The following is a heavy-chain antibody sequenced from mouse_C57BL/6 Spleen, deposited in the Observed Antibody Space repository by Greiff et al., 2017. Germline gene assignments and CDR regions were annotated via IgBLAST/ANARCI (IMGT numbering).Heavy chain of an antibody. D-gene: IGHD1-1*01. J-gene: IGHJ2*01. CDR3: ARGITTVVAPDY. V-gene: IGHV5-17*01. CDR2: ISSGSSTI. Sequence: EVKLVESGGGLVKPGGSLKLSCAASGFTFSDYGMHWVRQAPEKGLEWVAYISSGSSTIYYADTVKGRFTISRDNAKNTLFLQMTSLRSEDTAMYYCARGITTVVAPDYWGQGTTRTVSS. CDR1: GFTFSDYG.